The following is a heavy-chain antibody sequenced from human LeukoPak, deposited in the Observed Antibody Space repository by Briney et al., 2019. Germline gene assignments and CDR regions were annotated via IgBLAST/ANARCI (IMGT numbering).Heavy chain of an antibody. Sequence: AASVKVSCKASGGTFSSYAISWVRQAPGQGLEWMGGIIPIFGTANYAQKFQGRVTITADESTSTAYMELRSLRSDDTAVYYCARDALRGPKITMVRGVICDYWGQGTLVTVSS. V-gene: IGHV1-69*01. D-gene: IGHD3-10*01. CDR3: ARDALRGPKITMVRGVICDY. CDR1: GGTFSSYA. J-gene: IGHJ4*02. CDR2: IIPIFGTA.